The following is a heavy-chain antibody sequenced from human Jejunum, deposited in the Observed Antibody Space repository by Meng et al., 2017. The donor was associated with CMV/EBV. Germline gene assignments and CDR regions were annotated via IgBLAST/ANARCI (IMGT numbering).Heavy chain of an antibody. Sequence: GGSIRDYFWSWIRQPPGKGLEWIGYISYGGTTNYNPSLKSRVTISVDTSKNQFSLRLNSVTAADTAEYYCARDRRFLQLSNYGMDVWGQGTTVTVSS. D-gene: IGHD5-24*01. CDR1: GGSIRDYF. CDR3: ARDRRFLQLSNYGMDV. J-gene: IGHJ6*02. V-gene: IGHV4-59*01. CDR2: ISYGGTT.